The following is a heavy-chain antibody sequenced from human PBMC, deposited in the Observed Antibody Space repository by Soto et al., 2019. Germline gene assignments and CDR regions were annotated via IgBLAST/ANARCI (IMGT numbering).Heavy chain of an antibody. CDR3: ARVGNFDPDWYFDL. D-gene: IGHD3-9*01. Sequence: APVKVSCKASGYTFTSYGISWVRQAPGQGLEWMGWISAYSGNTNYAQKLQGRVTMTTDTATSTAYMELRSLRSDDTAVYYCARVGNFDPDWYFDLCGRGTLVTXSS. V-gene: IGHV1-18*01. CDR1: GYTFTSYG. J-gene: IGHJ2*01. CDR2: ISAYSGNT.